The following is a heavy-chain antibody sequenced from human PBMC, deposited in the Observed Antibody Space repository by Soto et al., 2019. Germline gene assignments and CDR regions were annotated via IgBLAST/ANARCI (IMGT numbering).Heavy chain of an antibody. CDR1: GGSISSYY. CDR2: IYYSGST. CDR3: ARAAGSSWFGLDAFDI. V-gene: IGHV4-59*01. Sequence: SETLSLTCTVSGGSISSYYWSWIRQPPGKGLEWIGYIYYSGSTNYNPSLKSRVTISVDTSKNQFSLKLSSVTAADTAVYYCARAAGSSWFGLDAFDIRGQGTMVTVSS. D-gene: IGHD6-13*01. J-gene: IGHJ3*02.